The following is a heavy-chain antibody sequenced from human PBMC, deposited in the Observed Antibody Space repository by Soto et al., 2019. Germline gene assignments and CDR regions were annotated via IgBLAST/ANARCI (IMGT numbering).Heavy chain of an antibody. J-gene: IGHJ6*02. Sequence: EVQLLESGGGLVQPGGSLRLSCAASGFTFSSYAMSWVRQAPGKGLEWVSAISGSGGSTYYADSVKGRFTISRDNPKNTLYLQMNSLRAEDTAVYYCAKEGEDGFWSGYSYYYGMDVWGQGTTVTVSS. D-gene: IGHD3-3*01. CDR3: AKEGEDGFWSGYSYYYGMDV. CDR1: GFTFSSYA. V-gene: IGHV3-23*01. CDR2: ISGSGGST.